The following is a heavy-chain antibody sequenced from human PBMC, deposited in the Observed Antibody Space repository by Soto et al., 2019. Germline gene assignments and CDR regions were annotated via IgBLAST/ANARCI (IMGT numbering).Heavy chain of an antibody. V-gene: IGHV4-61*01. CDR3: ASTRSDTIWVEYCSGGSCRKGGMDV. D-gene: IGHD2-15*01. J-gene: IGHJ6*02. CDR2: IYYSGST. Sequence: SETLSLTCTVSGGSVSSGSYYWSWIRQPPGKGLEWIGYIYYSGSTNYNPSLKSRATISVDTSKNQFSLKLSSVTAAETAVYYCASTRSDTIWVEYCSGGSCRKGGMDVWGQGTTVTVSS. CDR1: GGSVSSGSYY.